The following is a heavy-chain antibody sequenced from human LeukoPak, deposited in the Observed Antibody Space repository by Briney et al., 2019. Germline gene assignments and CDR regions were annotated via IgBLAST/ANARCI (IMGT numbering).Heavy chain of an antibody. CDR2: IYYSGST. CDR1: GGSISSYY. J-gene: IGHJ3*02. Sequence: SETLSLTCTVSGGSISSYYWSWIRQPPGKGLEWIGYIYYSGSTNYNPSLKSRVTISVDTSKNQFSLKLSSVTAADTAVYYCAREGRWELLRAFDIWGQGTMVTVSS. CDR3: AREGRWELLRAFDI. D-gene: IGHD1-26*01. V-gene: IGHV4-59*01.